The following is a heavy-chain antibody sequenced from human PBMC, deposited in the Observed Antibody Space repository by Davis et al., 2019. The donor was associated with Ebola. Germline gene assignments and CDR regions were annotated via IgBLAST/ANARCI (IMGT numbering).Heavy chain of an antibody. CDR1: GFLFNTYS. CDR3: ARGAVESSAWDL. V-gene: IGHV3-21*03. J-gene: IGHJ1*01. Sequence: GGSLRLSCSATGFLFNTYSMHWVRQAPGKGLEWLASISSSGSTTSTKYYADSVRGRFTISRDNARNVVFLQMNSLRGGDTAVYFCARGAVESSAWDLWGPGTQVTV. D-gene: IGHD6-19*01. CDR2: ISSSGSTTSTK.